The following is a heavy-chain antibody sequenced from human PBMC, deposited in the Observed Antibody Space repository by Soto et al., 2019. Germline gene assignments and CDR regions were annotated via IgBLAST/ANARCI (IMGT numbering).Heavy chain of an antibody. Sequence: PGGSLRLSCAASGFTFSFYSMNWVRQAPGKGLEWVSYISSSSGTIYYADSVKGRFTISRDNAKNSLYLQMNSLRAEDTAVYYCARAGYYSGGLDAFDIRGQGTMLTVSS. D-gene: IGHD3-22*01. J-gene: IGHJ3*02. CDR2: ISSSSGTI. CDR3: ARAGYYSGGLDAFDI. V-gene: IGHV3-48*01. CDR1: GFTFSFYS.